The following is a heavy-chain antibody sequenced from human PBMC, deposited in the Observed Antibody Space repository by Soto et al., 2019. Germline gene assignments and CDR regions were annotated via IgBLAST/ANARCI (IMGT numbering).Heavy chain of an antibody. V-gene: IGHV3-30*18. Sequence: GSLRLSCAASGFTFSSYGMHWVRQAPGKGLEWVAVISYDGSNKYYADSVKGRFTISRDNSKNTLYLQMNSLRAEDTAVYYCAKDLASFGELSPLGYYYGMDVWGQGTTVTVSS. CDR2: ISYDGSNK. CDR3: AKDLASFGELSPLGYYYGMDV. J-gene: IGHJ6*02. D-gene: IGHD3-16*02. CDR1: GFTFSSYG.